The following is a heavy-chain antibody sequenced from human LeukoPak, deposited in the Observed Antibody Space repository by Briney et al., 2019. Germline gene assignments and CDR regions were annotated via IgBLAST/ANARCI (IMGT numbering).Heavy chain of an antibody. CDR1: GFTFSSYG. CDR2: IRYDGSNK. D-gene: IGHD6-19*01. CDR3: AKIPSGGYSSGWFLYYFDY. J-gene: IGHJ4*02. Sequence: PGGSLRLSCAASGFTFSSYGMHWVRQAPGKGLEWVAFIRYDGSNKYYADSVKGRFTISRDNSKNTLYLQMNSLRAEDTAVYYCAKIPSGGYSSGWFLYYFDYWGQGTLVTVSS. V-gene: IGHV3-30*02.